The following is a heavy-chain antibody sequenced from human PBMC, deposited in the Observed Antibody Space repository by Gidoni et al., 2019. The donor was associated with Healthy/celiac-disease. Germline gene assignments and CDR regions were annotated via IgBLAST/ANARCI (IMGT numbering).Heavy chain of an antibody. CDR2: ISGSGGIT. Sequence: EVQLLESRGGLVQPGGSLRLSCAASGLPFCSYARRWVRQAPGTGLEWVVAISGSGGITYYADSVKGRFTISRNNSKNTLYLQMNSLRAENTAVYYCAKPGRYCSGGSCYINWFDPWGQGTLVTVSS. J-gene: IGHJ5*02. CDR1: GLPFCSYA. CDR3: AKPGRYCSGGSCYINWFDP. V-gene: IGHV3-23*01. D-gene: IGHD2-15*01.